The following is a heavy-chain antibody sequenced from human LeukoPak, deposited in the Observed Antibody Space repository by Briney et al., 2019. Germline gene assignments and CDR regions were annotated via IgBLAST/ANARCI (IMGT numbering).Heavy chain of an antibody. J-gene: IGHJ4*02. D-gene: IGHD2-2*01. CDR2: INWDGGAT. CDR1: GISSDDYG. Sequence: GGSLRLSCEASGISSDDYGMSWVGPAPGKGLEWVSGINWDGGATSYADSVKGRYTISRDNANNFLYLQMNSLGAEDTAFYYCARDLSSTWYSLAYWGQGTLVTVSS. V-gene: IGHV3-20*04. CDR3: ARDLSSTWYSLAY.